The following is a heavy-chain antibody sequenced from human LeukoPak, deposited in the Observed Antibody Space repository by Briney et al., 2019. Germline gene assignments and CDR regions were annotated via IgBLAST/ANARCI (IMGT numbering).Heavy chain of an antibody. V-gene: IGHV1-69*01. CDR2: IIPIFGTA. Sequence: ALVTVSCTASGGTFSSYAISWVRQAPGQGLEWMGGIIPIFGTANYAQKFQGRVTITADESTSTAYMELSSLRSEDTAVYYCASSQRSSGWYGLGYWGQGTLVTVSS. CDR3: ASSQRSSGWYGLGY. D-gene: IGHD6-19*01. CDR1: GGTFSSYA. J-gene: IGHJ4*02.